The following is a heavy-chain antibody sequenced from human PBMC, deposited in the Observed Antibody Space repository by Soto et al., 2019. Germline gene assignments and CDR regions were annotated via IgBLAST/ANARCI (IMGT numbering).Heavy chain of an antibody. J-gene: IGHJ4*02. D-gene: IGHD1-26*01. Sequence: QVQLQESGPGLVKPSQTLSLTCSVSGGSISSGGYYWSWIRQHPEKGLEWIGYIYYSGSTNYNPSLKSRVIISVDSSSNRFSLDLRSVTAADTAIYYSARHSASWQGFDYWGQGTLVTVSS. CDR1: GGSISSGGYY. V-gene: IGHV4-31*03. CDR3: ARHSASWQGFDY. CDR2: IYYSGST.